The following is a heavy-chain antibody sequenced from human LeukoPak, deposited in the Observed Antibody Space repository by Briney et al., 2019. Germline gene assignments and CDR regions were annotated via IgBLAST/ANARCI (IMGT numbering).Heavy chain of an antibody. V-gene: IGHV3-23*01. CDR3: AKDIVVVVAATHDAFDI. D-gene: IGHD2-15*01. CDR2: ISGSGGST. Sequence: RGSLRLSCTASGFTYSSYAMSWVRQAPGKGLEWVSAISGSGGSTYYAGSVKGRFTISRDNSKNTLYLQMNSLRAEDTAVYYCAKDIVVVVAATHDAFDIWGQGTMVTVSS. J-gene: IGHJ3*02. CDR1: GFTYSSYA.